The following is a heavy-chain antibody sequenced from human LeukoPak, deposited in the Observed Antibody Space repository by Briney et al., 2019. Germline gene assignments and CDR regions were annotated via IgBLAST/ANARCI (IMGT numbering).Heavy chain of an antibody. Sequence: GSLTLSCAPSGFTFSSYGMHWVRQAPRKGLKWVAFIRYDGSNKYYADSVKGRFTISRENSKNTLYLQMNSLRAEDTAVYYCAKDGIVGATSARDAFDIWGQGTMVTVSS. V-gene: IGHV3-30*02. CDR1: GFTFSSYG. J-gene: IGHJ3*02. D-gene: IGHD1-26*01. CDR3: AKDGIVGATSARDAFDI. CDR2: IRYDGSNK.